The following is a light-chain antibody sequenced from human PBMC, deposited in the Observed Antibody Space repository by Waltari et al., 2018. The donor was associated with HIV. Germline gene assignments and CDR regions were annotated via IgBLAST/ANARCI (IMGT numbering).Light chain of an antibody. CDR2: GKP. CDR3: QSYDRRLSASL. J-gene: IGLJ2*01. CDR1: SSNLGAGYD. V-gene: IGLV1-40*01. Sequence: QSVLTQPPSVSGAPGQRVTISCTGTSSNLGAGYDVEWYQQVPGTAPKLLIYGKPHRPSGVSDRFSASKSGTSASLAITGLQAEDEADYYCQSYDRRLSASLFGGGTTLTVL.